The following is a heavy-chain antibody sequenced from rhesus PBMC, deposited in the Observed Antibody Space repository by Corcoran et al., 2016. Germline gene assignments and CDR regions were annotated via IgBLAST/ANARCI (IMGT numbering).Heavy chain of an antibody. Sequence: EVQLVQSGAEVKRPGESLKISCKTSGYSFTSYWISWVRQMPGKGLEWMGACDPSDSDTRYSPSFQGQVTISADKSISTAYLQWSSLKASDSATYYCAKNRGIAAGLRFGLDSWGQGVVVTVSS. D-gene: IGHD6-13*01. CDR3: AKNRGIAAGLRFGLDS. CDR2: CDPSDSDT. V-gene: IGHV5-2*01. J-gene: IGHJ6*01. CDR1: GYSFTSYW.